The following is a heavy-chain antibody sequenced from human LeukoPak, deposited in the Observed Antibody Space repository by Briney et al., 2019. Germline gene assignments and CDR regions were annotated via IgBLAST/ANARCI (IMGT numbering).Heavy chain of an antibody. CDR2: IYYSGST. CDR3: ARDPHYYGSGGYKAA. CDR1: GGSISSYY. Sequence: SETLSLTCTVSGGSISSYYWSWIRQPPGKGLEWIGYIYYSGSTNYNPSLKSRVTMSVDTSKNQFSLKLNSVTAADTAVYYCARDPHYYGSGGYKAAWGQGTLVTVSS. D-gene: IGHD3-10*01. J-gene: IGHJ5*02. V-gene: IGHV4-59*12.